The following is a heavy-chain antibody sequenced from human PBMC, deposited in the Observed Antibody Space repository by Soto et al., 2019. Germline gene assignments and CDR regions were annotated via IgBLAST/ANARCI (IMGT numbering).Heavy chain of an antibody. CDR2: INHSGST. V-gene: IGHV4-34*01. CDR1: GGSFSCYY. J-gene: IGHJ5*02. D-gene: IGHD3-3*01. Sequence: SETLSLTCAVYGGSFSCYYWSWIRQPPGKGLEWIGEINHSGSTNYNPSLKSRVTTSVDTSKNQFSLKLSSVTAADTAVYYCARGGGITIFGVVRLGWFDPWGQGTLVTVSS. CDR3: ARGGGITIFGVVRLGWFDP.